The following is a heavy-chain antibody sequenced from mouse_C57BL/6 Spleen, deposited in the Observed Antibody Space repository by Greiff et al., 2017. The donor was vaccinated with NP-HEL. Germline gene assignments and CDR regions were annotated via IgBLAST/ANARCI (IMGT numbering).Heavy chain of an antibody. Sequence: QVQLQQSGAELVKPGASVKMSCKASGYTFTSYWITWVKQRPGQGLEWIGDIYPGSGSTNYNEKFKSKATLTVDTSSRTAYMQLSSLTSEDSAVYYCARGGYSNYGPYAMDYWGQGTSVTVSS. J-gene: IGHJ4*01. D-gene: IGHD2-5*01. CDR2: IYPGSGST. V-gene: IGHV1-55*01. CDR1: GYTFTSYW. CDR3: ARGGYSNYGPYAMDY.